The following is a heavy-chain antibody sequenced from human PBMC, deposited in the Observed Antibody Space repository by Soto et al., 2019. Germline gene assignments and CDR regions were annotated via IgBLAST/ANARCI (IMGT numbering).Heavy chain of an antibody. J-gene: IGHJ5*02. V-gene: IGHV1-18*01. CDR2: ISAYNGNT. Sequence: ASVKVSCKASGYTFTSYSISWVRQAPGQGLEWMGWISAYNGNTNYAQKLQGRVTMTTDTSTSTAYMELRSLRSDDTAVYYCARALAAAGSFDPWGQGTLVTVSS. CDR3: ARALAAAGSFDP. D-gene: IGHD6-13*01. CDR1: GYTFTSYS.